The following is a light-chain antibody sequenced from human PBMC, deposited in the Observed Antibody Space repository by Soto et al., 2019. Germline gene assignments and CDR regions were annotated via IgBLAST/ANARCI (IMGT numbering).Light chain of an antibody. V-gene: IGLV2-23*02. CDR1: SSDVGSSNL. J-gene: IGLJ1*01. CDR2: EVS. CDR3: CSYAGSSTHV. Sequence: QSVLTQPASVSGSPGQSITFFCTGTSSDVGSSNLVSWYQQHPGKAPKLLIYEVSKRPSGVSNRFSGSKSGNTASLTISGLQAEDEADYYCCSYAGSSTHVFGTGTKLTVL.